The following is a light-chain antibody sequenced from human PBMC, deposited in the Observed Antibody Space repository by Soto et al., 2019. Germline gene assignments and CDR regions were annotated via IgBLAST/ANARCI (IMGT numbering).Light chain of an antibody. J-gene: IGLJ2*01. V-gene: IGLV1-44*01. CDR3: AAWDDSLNGVV. CDR2: SNN. CDR1: SSDVGSYDY. Sequence: QSALIQPPSVSGSPGQSVTSSCTGNSSDVGSYDYVSWYQQLPGTAPKLLIYSNNQRPSGVPDRFSGSKSGTSASLAISGLQSEDEADYYCAAWDDSLNGVVFGGGTKLTVL.